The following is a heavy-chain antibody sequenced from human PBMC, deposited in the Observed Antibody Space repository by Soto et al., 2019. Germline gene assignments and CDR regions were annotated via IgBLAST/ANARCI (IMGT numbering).Heavy chain of an antibody. CDR2: ISGSGGST. Sequence: GGSLSLSCAASGFTFSSYAMSWVRQAPGKGLEWVSGISGSGGSTYNADSVKGRFTISRDNSKNTLYLQMNSLRAEDTAVYYCAKRYCSGGTCHHDYWGQGTLVTVSS. J-gene: IGHJ4*02. CDR3: AKRYCSGGTCHHDY. D-gene: IGHD2-15*01. V-gene: IGHV3-23*01. CDR1: GFTFSSYA.